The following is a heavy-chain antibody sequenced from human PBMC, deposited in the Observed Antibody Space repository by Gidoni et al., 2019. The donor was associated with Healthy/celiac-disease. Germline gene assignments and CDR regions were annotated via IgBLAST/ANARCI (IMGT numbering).Heavy chain of an antibody. D-gene: IGHD1-26*01. Sequence: QVQLQESGPGLVETSGTLSLTCAVSGGSIRSSNWWSWVRQPPGKGLEWIGEIYHSGSTNYNPSLKSRVTISVDKSKNQFSLKLSSVTAADTAVYYCARARREVGATLPIDYWGQGTLVTVSS. J-gene: IGHJ4*02. CDR1: GGSIRSSNW. CDR3: ARARREVGATLPIDY. V-gene: IGHV4-4*02. CDR2: IYHSGST.